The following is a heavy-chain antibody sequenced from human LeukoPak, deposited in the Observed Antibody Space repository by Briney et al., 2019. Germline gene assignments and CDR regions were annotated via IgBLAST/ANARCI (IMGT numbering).Heavy chain of an antibody. CDR2: IYSDGST. V-gene: IGHV3-66*01. CDR1: GFTVSDNY. CDR3: ARGGVSGWYHFYGY. J-gene: IGHJ4*02. Sequence: GGSLRLSCAASGFTVSDNYMSWVRQAPGKGLEWVSVIYSDGSTYYADSVKGRFTISRDNSKNTVYLQMNSLRAEDTAVYYCARGGVSGWYHFYGYWGQGTLVTVSS. D-gene: IGHD6-19*01.